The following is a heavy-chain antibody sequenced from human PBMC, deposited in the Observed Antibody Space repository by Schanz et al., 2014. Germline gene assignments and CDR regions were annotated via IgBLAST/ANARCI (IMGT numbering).Heavy chain of an antibody. V-gene: IGHV3-33*08. J-gene: IGHJ4*02. Sequence: QVQLVESGGGVVQPGRSLRLSCAASGFTFSSYAMHWVRQAPGKGLEWVAVIWNNGVTKYYADYVRGRFTISRDRFQNTLYLRMSSLRAEDTAVYYCARPRFDYGEVDYWGQGTLVTVSS. CDR2: IWNNGVTK. CDR1: GFTFSSYA. D-gene: IGHD4-17*01. CDR3: ARPRFDYGEVDY.